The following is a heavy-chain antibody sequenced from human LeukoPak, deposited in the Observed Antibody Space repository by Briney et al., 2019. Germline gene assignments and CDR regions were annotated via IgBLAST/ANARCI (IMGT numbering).Heavy chain of an antibody. J-gene: IGHJ3*02. CDR2: IIPIFGTA. CDR1: GGTFSSYA. D-gene: IGHD2-2*01. V-gene: IGHV1-69*06. CDR3: ARGGRAYCSSTSCYGAFYI. Sequence: SVKVSCMASGGTFSSYAISWVRQAPGQGLEWMGGIIPIFGTANYAQKFQGRVTITADKSTSTAYMELSSLRSEDTAVYYCARGGRAYCSSTSCYGAFYIWGQGTMVTVSS.